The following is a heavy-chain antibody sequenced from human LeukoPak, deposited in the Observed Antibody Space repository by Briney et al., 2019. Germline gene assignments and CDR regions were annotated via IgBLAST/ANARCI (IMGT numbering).Heavy chain of an antibody. D-gene: IGHD6-13*01. Sequence: GESLKISCKASGYRFTTDYIGWVRQMPGKGLEWMGIIYPDDSETNYSPSFQGQVSMSVDKSITTAYLQWSSLKASDTAIYYCARHDNIATKSAEYFHHWGQGTLVTVSS. CDR2: IYPDDSET. CDR3: ARHDNIATKSAEYFHH. V-gene: IGHV5-51*01. J-gene: IGHJ1*01. CDR1: GYRFTTDY.